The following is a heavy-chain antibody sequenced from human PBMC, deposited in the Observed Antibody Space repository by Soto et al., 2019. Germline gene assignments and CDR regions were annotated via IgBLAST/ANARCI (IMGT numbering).Heavy chain of an antibody. D-gene: IGHD6-13*01. Sequence: QVLLVQSGAELKKPGSSVKVSCKASGGTFSSYGINWVRQAPGRGLEWMGGIIPLFGTTNYAQKFRGRVTVTADESTSTAYMELRGLRFEDTAVYYCARAHGSSWYNWFDPWGQGTLVTVSS. V-gene: IGHV1-69*01. CDR2: IIPLFGTT. CDR1: GGTFSSYG. CDR3: ARAHGSSWYNWFDP. J-gene: IGHJ5*02.